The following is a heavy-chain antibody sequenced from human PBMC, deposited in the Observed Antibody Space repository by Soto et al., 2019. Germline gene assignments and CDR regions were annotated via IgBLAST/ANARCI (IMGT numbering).Heavy chain of an antibody. CDR1: GGSISSGGYY. CDR3: AEMATPLYYFDY. Sequence: QVQLQESGPGLVKPSQTLSLTCTVSGGSISSGGYYWSWIRQHPGKGLEWIGYIYYSGSTYYNPSLKSRVTISVDTSKNPFSLKLSSVTAADTAVYYCAEMATPLYYFDYWGQGTLVTVSS. J-gene: IGHJ4*02. CDR2: IYYSGST. V-gene: IGHV4-31*03. D-gene: IGHD5-12*01.